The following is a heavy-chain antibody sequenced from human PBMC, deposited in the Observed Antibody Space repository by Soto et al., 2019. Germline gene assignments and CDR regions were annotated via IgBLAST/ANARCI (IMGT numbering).Heavy chain of an antibody. CDR3: ATARRFLDDTLFDP. CDR1: GGTFSSYS. CDR2: ITPIFGTA. D-gene: IGHD3-3*01. V-gene: IGHV1-69*13. Sequence: ASVKVSCKASGGTFSSYSISWVRQAPGQGLEWMGGITPIFGTANYAQKFKGRLTMTADESTSTAYMELSSLRSEDTAVYYCATARRFLDDTLFDPWGQGTLVTVSS. J-gene: IGHJ5*02.